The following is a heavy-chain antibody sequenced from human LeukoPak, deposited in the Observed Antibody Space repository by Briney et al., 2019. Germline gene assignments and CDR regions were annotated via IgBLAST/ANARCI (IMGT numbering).Heavy chain of an antibody. D-gene: IGHD3-9*01. CDR2: IRNKVNSYST. V-gene: IGHV3-72*01. CDR3: ARVRYYLDY. Sequence: GGSLRLSCAASGFTFSDRYMDWVRQAPGKGLEWVGRIRNKVNSYSTEYAASVKGRFTISRDDSKNSLYLQMNSLKTEDTAVYYCARVRYYLDYWGQGTLVTVSS. J-gene: IGHJ4*02. CDR1: GFTFSDRY.